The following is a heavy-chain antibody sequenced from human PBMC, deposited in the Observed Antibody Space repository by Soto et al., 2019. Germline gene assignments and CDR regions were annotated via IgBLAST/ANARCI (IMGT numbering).Heavy chain of an antibody. D-gene: IGHD3-10*01. CDR3: ARTMVRGGYWLEP. CDR1: GGSISSGDHH. Sequence: SETLSLTCTVSGGSISSGDHHLSWIRQPPGRGLEWIGYIYFSGSAYYIPSLKSRVTISVDTSKNQLTLKLTSVTAADSAVYYCARTMVRGGYWLEPWGQGTLVTVSS. J-gene: IGHJ5*02. CDR2: IYFSGSA. V-gene: IGHV4-30-4*01.